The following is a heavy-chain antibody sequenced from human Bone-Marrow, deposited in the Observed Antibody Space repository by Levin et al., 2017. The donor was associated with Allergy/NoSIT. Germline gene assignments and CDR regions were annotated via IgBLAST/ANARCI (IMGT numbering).Heavy chain of an antibody. CDR1: GFSLSTSGMC. D-gene: IGHD6-6*01. CDR2: IDWDDDK. V-gene: IGHV2-70*01. Sequence: QTLSLTCTFSGFSLSTSGMCVSWIRQPPGKALEWLALIDWDDDKYYSTSLKTRLTISKDTSKNQVVLTMTNMDPVDTATYYCARGYSSSSFFDYWGQGTLVTVSS. CDR3: ARGYSSSSFFDY. J-gene: IGHJ4*02.